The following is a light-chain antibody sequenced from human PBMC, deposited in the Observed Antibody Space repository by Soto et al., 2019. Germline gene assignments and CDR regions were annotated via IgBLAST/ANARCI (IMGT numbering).Light chain of an antibody. CDR2: ATS. J-gene: IGKJ3*01. V-gene: IGKV1-12*01. CDR3: QQTNSFPHT. CDR1: QGIGTW. Sequence: DIQMTQSPSSVSASVGDRVTVTCRASQGIGTWLAWYQRKPGKAPKLLIQATSNLQSGVPSRFSGSGSGTDFTLTISSLQPEDFATYYCQQTNSFPHTFGPGTKVDIK.